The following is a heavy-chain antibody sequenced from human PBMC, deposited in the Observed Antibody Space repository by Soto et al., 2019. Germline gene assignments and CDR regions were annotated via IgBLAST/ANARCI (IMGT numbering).Heavy chain of an antibody. CDR1: GFTFSSYG. J-gene: IGHJ4*02. CDR2: IWYDGSNK. D-gene: IGHD3-22*01. CDR3: ARASTYYYDSSGYLGIDY. Sequence: QVQLVESGGGVVQPGRSLRLSCAASGFTFSSYGMHWVRQAPGKGLEWVAVIWYDGSNKYYADSVKGRFTISRDNSKNTLYLQMYSLRAEDTAVYYCARASTYYYDSSGYLGIDYWGQGTLVTVSS. V-gene: IGHV3-33*01.